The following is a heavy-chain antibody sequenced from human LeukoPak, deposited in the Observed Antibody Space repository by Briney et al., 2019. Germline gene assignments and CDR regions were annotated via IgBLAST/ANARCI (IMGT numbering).Heavy chain of an antibody. Sequence: ASVKVSCKASGYTFTSYYMHRVRQAPGQGLEWMGIINPSGGSTSYAQKFQGRVTMTRDTSTSTVYMELSSLRSEDTAVYYCARDQSGVITLYYFDYWGQGTLVTVSS. CDR2: INPSGGST. CDR1: GYTFTSYY. V-gene: IGHV1-46*01. J-gene: IGHJ4*02. CDR3: ARDQSGVITLYYFDY. D-gene: IGHD3-22*01.